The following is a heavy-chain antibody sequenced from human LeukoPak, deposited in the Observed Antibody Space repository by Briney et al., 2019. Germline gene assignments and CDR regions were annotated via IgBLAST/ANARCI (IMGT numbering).Heavy chain of an antibody. CDR3: AGVVGRTYAFDI. V-gene: IGHV3-11*01. D-gene: IGHD1-26*01. CDR2: ISSSGSTI. CDR1: GFTFGDYY. J-gene: IGHJ3*02. Sequence: GGSLRLSCAASGFTFGDYYMSWIRQAPGKGLEWVSYISSSGSTIYYADSVKGRFTISRDNAKNSLYLQMNSLRAEDTAVYYCAGVVGRTYAFDIWGQGTMVTVSS.